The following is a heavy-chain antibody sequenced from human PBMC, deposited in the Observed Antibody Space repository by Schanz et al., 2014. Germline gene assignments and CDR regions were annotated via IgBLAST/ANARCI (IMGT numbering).Heavy chain of an antibody. CDR3: ARDRGYCSGGSCLTFDY. CDR2: ISSSGSYI. V-gene: IGHV3-21*01. CDR1: EFTFSSYK. D-gene: IGHD2-15*01. J-gene: IGHJ4*02. Sequence: ESGGGLVQPGGSLRLSCEASEFTFSSYKMNWVRQAPGKGLEWVSSISSSGSYIHYADSVKGRFTISRDNSKNTLYLQMNTLRAEDTAVYYCARDRGYCSGGSCLTFDYWGQGTLVTVSS.